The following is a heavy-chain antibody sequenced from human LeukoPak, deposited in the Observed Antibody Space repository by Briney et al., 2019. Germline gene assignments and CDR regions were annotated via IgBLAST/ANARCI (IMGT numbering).Heavy chain of an antibody. D-gene: IGHD5-24*01. Sequence: GGSLRLSCAASGFTFSSYAMHWVRQAPGKGLEWVAVISYDGSNKYYADSVKGRFTISRDNSKNTLYLQMNSLRAEDTAVYYCARAVGLQFGYFDYWGQGTLVTVSS. CDR1: GFTFSSYA. J-gene: IGHJ4*02. CDR3: ARAVGLQFGYFDY. CDR2: ISYDGSNK. V-gene: IGHV3-30-3*01.